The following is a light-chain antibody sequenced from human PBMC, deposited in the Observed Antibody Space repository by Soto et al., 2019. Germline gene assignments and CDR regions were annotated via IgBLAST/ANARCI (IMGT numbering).Light chain of an antibody. Sequence: DIVMTQSPATLSVSPGERATLSCRASQSIRTDLAWYQQKPGQGPRLLIYDASTRATGIPARFSGSGSGTEFTLTISSLQSEDFAVYYCQQYNNWPPWTFGQGTKV. CDR3: QQYNNWPPWT. CDR2: DAS. J-gene: IGKJ1*01. V-gene: IGKV3D-15*01. CDR1: QSIRTD.